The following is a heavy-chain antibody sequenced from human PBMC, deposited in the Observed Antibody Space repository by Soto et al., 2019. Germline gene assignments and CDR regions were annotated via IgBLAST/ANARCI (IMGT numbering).Heavy chain of an antibody. J-gene: IGHJ4*02. CDR2: IIPFIGTA. CDR1: GGTFSTFG. D-gene: IGHD4-17*01. V-gene: IGHV1-69*13. Sequence: SVKVSCKASGGTFSTFGISCVRQSPLQGLDWMGGIIPFIGTARYSQKFEDRITITADESTNTVYMDLRSLTSEDTAMYYCAKSAPMDAGDKYYYDFWGQGALVTVSS. CDR3: AKSAPMDAGDKYYYDF.